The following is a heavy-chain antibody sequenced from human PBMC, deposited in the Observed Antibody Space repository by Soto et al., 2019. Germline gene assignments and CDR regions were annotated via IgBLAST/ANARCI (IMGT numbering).Heavy chain of an antibody. CDR3: ARDNGRPQLGGNYYYITDV. Sequence: QVQLVQSGAEVKEPGSSVKVSCQASGGTFSSYALSWVRQAPGQGLEWMGGIIPLFRTPDYAQKFQGRVTITADESTSTAYMELSSLRSEDMAIYYCARDNGRPQLGGNYYYITDVWGQGTTITVSS. CDR2: IIPLFRTP. D-gene: IGHD3-3*02. V-gene: IGHV1-69*12. J-gene: IGHJ6*02. CDR1: GGTFSSYA.